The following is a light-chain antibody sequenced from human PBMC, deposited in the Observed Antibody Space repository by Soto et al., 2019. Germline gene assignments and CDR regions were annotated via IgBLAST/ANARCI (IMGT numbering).Light chain of an antibody. V-gene: IGKV4-1*01. CDR3: QQHYSTPQLT. J-gene: IGKJ4*01. CDR2: WAS. CDR1: QSVLYSPNHKNY. Sequence: DIVMTQSPDSLAVSLGERATINCKSSQSVLYSPNHKNYLAWYQQKPGQPPKLLIYWASTRESGVPDRFSGSGSATDFTLTISSLQAEDVAVYYCQQHYSTPQLTFGGGTKVEIK.